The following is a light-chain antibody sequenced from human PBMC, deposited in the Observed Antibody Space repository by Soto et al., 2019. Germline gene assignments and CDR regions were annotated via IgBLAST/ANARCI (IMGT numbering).Light chain of an antibody. V-gene: IGKV2-28*01. J-gene: IGKJ3*01. CDR1: QSLLHSNGYNY. Sequence: DIVMTQSPLSLPVTPGEPASISCRSSQSLLHSNGYNYLDWYLQKPGQSPQLLIYLGSNRASGVPDRFSGSGSGTDFTLNISRVEAEDVGVYYCMQALQTVFGPGTKVDIK. CDR3: MQALQTV. CDR2: LGS.